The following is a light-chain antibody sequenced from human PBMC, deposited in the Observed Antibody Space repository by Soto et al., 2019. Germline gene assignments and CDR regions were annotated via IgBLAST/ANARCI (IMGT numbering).Light chain of an antibody. CDR3: AAWDDRVNGVV. CDR2: TYD. J-gene: IGLJ2*01. V-gene: IGLV1-44*01. CDR1: SSNIGTYT. Sequence: QAVATQPPSVSGTPGQSITISWSGSSSNIGTYTLNWYQHLPGTAPKLLFSTYDQRPTGVADRFSGSKSGTSASLAISGLQSEDEADYYCAAWDDRVNGVVFGGGTQLTVL.